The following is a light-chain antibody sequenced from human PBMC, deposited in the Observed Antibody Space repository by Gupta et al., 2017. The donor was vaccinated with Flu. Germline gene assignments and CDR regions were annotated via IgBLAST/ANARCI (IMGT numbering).Light chain of an antibody. CDR2: GAS. V-gene: IGKV3-15*01. CDR3: QQYKNWPPLT. J-gene: IGKJ1*01. Sequence: ATLSVSPGESATRSCGASQEVRTKLAWYKQKPGQAPRLLISGASTRDTGIPARFSGSGCGTELTLTISSRQSEDFAVYYCQQYKNWPPLTFGQGTKVEIK. CDR1: QEVRTK.